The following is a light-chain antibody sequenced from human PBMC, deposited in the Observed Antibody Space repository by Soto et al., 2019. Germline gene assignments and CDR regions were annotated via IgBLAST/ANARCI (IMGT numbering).Light chain of an antibody. CDR1: SSNIGARYD. CDR2: GNS. J-gene: IGLJ2*01. V-gene: IGLV1-40*01. Sequence: QSVLTQPPSVSGAPGQRVTITCTGSSSNIGARYDVHWYQQLPGTAPKLLIYGNSNRPSGVPDRFSGSKSGTSASLAITGLQADDEADYYGQSYDSRLSGWGLFGGGTKLTVL. CDR3: QSYDSRLSGWGL.